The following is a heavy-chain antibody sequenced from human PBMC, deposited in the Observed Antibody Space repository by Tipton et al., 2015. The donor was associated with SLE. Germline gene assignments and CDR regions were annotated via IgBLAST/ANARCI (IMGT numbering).Heavy chain of an antibody. CDR1: GFTFSDYY. D-gene: IGHD3-3*01. CDR3: AKESAFWSGYYSY. CDR2: ISSSSSYI. J-gene: IGHJ4*02. V-gene: IGHV3-11*06. Sequence: GSLRLSCAASGFTFSDYYMSWIRQAPGKGLEWVSYISSSSSYIYYADSVKGRFTISRDNAKNSLYLQMNSLRAEDTAVYYCAKESAFWSGYYSYWGQGTLVTVSS.